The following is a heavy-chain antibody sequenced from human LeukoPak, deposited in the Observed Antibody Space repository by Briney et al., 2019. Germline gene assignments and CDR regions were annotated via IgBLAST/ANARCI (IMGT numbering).Heavy chain of an antibody. V-gene: IGHV3-23*01. CDR1: GFTFTSYA. J-gene: IGHJ5*02. CDR2: IIGGGGAT. CDR3: VREAGYCASVCLKSNWFDP. D-gene: IGHD2-21*02. Sequence: GGSLRLSCAASGFTFTSYAMSWVRQAPGKGLEWVSAIIGGGGATYYADSVRGRFTISRDDSKNTVYLQMNSLRDEDTALYYCVREAGYCASVCLKSNWFDPWGQGTLVTVSS.